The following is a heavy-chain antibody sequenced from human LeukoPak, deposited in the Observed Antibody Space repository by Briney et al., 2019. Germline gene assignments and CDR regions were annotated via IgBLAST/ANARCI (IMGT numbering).Heavy chain of an antibody. CDR1: GFTFSSYA. V-gene: IGHV3-23*01. D-gene: IGHD5-18*01. CDR2: ISGSGGST. J-gene: IGHJ4*02. Sequence: GGSLRLSCAASGFTFSSYAMSWVRQAPGKGLEWVSAISGSGGSTYYADSVKGRFTISRDNSKNTLYLQMNSLRAEDTALYYCAKGNYGNSSGYYLDYWGQGTLVTVSS. CDR3: AKGNYGNSSGYYLDY.